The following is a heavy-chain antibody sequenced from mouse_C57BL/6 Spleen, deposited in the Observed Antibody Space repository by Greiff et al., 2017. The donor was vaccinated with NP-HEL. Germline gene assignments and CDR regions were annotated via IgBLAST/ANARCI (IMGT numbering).Heavy chain of an antibody. CDR2: IDPSDSYT. Sequence: QVQLKQPGAELVMPGASVKLSCKASGYTFTSYWMHWVKQRPGQGLEWIGEIDPSDSYTNYNQKFKGKSTLTVDKSSSTAYMQLSSLTSEDSAVYYCARLIYDYDDAMDYWGQGTSVTVSS. V-gene: IGHV1-69*01. J-gene: IGHJ4*01. D-gene: IGHD2-4*01. CDR3: ARLIYDYDDAMDY. CDR1: GYTFTSYW.